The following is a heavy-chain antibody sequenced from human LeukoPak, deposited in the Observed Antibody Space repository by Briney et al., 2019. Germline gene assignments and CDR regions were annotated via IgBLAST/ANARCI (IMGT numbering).Heavy chain of an antibody. D-gene: IGHD3-3*01. CDR1: GFTFSSYA. V-gene: IGHV3-23*01. CDR3: AGDHSIFGVVIIRKNWFDP. J-gene: IGHJ5*02. CDR2: ISGSGSST. Sequence: PGGSLRLSCAASGFTFSSYAMSWVRQAPGKGLEWVSAISGSGSSTYYADSVKGRFTISRDNSKNTLYLQMNSLRAEDTAVYYCAGDHSIFGVVIIRKNWFDPWGQGTLVTVSS.